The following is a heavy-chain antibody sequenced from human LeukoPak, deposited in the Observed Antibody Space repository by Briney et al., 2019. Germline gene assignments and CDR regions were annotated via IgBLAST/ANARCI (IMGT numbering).Heavy chain of an antibody. CDR2: IGGGGADT. Sequence: GGSLRLSCAASGFTFSSYAMSWVRQAPGKGLEWVSAIGGGGADTFYKDSVKGRFTISRDNSKNILFLQMNSLRIEDTAVYYCARALSGTRPDDYWGQGTLVTVSS. V-gene: IGHV3-23*01. CDR1: GFTFSSYA. J-gene: IGHJ4*02. D-gene: IGHD1-20*01. CDR3: ARALSGTRPDDY.